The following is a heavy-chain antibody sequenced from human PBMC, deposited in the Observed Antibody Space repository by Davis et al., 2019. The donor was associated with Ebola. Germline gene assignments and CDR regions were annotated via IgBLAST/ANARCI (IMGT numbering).Heavy chain of an antibody. CDR1: GFTFSSYW. CDR2: IKQDGSEK. D-gene: IGHD2-2*01. CDR3: AKYARYCSSTSCPLDY. J-gene: IGHJ4*02. Sequence: GGSLRLSCAASGFTFSSYWMSWVRQAPGKGLEWVANIKQDGSEKYYVDSVKGRFTISRDNAKNSLYLQMNSLRAEDTAVYYCAKYARYCSSTSCPLDYWGQGTLVTVSS. V-gene: IGHV3-7*01.